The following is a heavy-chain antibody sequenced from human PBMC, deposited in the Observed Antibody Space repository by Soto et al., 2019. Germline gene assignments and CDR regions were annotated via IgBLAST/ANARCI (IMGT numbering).Heavy chain of an antibody. V-gene: IGHV4-31*11. CDR3: ARVSCGGGSCFDY. CDR2: IYYSGTT. Sequence: QVQLQESGPGLVKPSQTLSLTCAVSGGSISSGGYYWSWIRQLPEKGLEWIGYIYYSGTTHYNPSLKSRVSISVDMSKNQFSLKLNSVTAADTAVYYCARVSCGGGSCFDYWGQGTRVTVSS. J-gene: IGHJ4*02. CDR1: GGSISSGGYY. D-gene: IGHD2-15*01.